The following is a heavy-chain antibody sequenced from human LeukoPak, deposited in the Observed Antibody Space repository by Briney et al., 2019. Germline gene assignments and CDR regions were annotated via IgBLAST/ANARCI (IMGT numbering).Heavy chain of an antibody. V-gene: IGHV4-34*01. CDR1: GGSFSSYY. Sequence: PSETLSLTCAVYGGSFSSYYWSWIRQPPGKGLEWIGEINHSGSTNYNPSLKSRVTISVDTSKNQFSLKLSSVTAADTAVYYCARVNYGDYVSLFFDYWGQGTLVTVSS. J-gene: IGHJ4*02. D-gene: IGHD4-17*01. CDR3: ARVNYGDYVSLFFDY. CDR2: INHSGST.